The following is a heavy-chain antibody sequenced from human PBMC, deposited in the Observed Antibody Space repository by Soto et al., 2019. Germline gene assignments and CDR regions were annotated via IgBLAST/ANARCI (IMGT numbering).Heavy chain of an antibody. D-gene: IGHD2-8*01. CDR2: IIPIFGTA. Sequence: SVKVSCKASGGTFSSYAISWVRQAPGQGLEWMGGIIPIFGTANYAQKFQGRVTITADESTSTAYMELSSLRSEDTAVYYCARGGADEGCTNGVCYPYYYYYGMDVWGQGTTVTVSS. J-gene: IGHJ6*02. CDR3: ARGGADEGCTNGVCYPYYYYYGMDV. V-gene: IGHV1-69*13. CDR1: GGTFSSYA.